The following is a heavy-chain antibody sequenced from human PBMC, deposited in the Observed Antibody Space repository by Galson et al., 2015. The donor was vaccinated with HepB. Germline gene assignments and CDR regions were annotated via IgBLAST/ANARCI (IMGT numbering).Heavy chain of an antibody. CDR3: ARGGEFCSSIGCYHY. D-gene: IGHD2-2*01. J-gene: IGHJ4*02. CDR2: INPDSAGT. Sequence: SVKVSCKASGYTFTDYFIHWVRQAPGQGLEWMGRINPDSAGTNYVQKFQGRVTMTRDTSISTAYMELSRLTSDDTAVYYCARGGEFCSSIGCYHYWGQGTLVTVSS. CDR1: GYTFTDYF. V-gene: IGHV1-2*06.